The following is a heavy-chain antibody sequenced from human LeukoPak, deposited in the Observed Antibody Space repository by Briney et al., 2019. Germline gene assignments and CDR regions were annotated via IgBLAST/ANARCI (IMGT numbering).Heavy chain of an antibody. CDR2: ISSTGSTI. J-gene: IGHJ3*02. D-gene: IGHD3-22*01. Sequence: GGSLRLSCAAYGFTFSDNYMSWIRQAPGPGLAWVSYISSTGSTIYYAYSVKGRFTISRDNARNSLYLQMNSLRAEDTAVYYCARARSSSGSPDAFDIWGQGTMVTVSS. CDR1: GFTFSDNY. CDR3: ARARSSSGSPDAFDI. V-gene: IGHV3-11*01.